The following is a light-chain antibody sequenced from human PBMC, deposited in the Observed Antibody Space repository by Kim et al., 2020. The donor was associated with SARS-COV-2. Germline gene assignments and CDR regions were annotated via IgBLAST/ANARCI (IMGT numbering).Light chain of an antibody. CDR3: ASWDDALRGPV. J-gene: IGLJ2*01. Sequence: TIACTGSVSDNGNCTVNWCQQPPGTSPKLLVYRNEQRPSGVPDRCSGYRSGTSASLAISGLQSEDEADYFCASWDDALRGPVFGGGTQLTVL. V-gene: IGLV1-44*01. CDR2: RNE. CDR1: VSDNGNCT.